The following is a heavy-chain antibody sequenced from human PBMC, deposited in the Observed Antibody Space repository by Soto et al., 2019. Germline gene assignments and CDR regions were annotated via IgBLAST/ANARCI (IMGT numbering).Heavy chain of an antibody. J-gene: IGHJ5*02. CDR3: ARFEYSSSSPHPLDP. V-gene: IGHV1-8*01. D-gene: IGHD6-6*01. CDR2: MNPNSGNT. CDR1: GYTFTSYV. Sequence: GASVKVSCKASGYTFTSYVMNWVRQATGQGLEWMGWMNPNSGNTGYAQKFQGRVTMTRNTSISTAYMELSSLRSEDTAVYYCARFEYSSSSPHPLDPWGQRTLVTVSS.